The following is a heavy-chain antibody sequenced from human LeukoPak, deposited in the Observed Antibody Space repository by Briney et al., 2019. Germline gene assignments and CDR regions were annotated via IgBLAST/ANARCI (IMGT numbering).Heavy chain of an antibody. V-gene: IGHV3-23*01. J-gene: IGHJ5*02. CDR1: RFTLSSYA. CDR2: ISGSGGST. D-gene: IGHD3-16*02. Sequence: GGSLRLSCAPSRFTLSSYAMSWVRQAPGKGLEWVSAISGSGGSTYYADSVKGRFTISRDNSNNTLYLQMNSLRAEDTAVYYCAKSGEDDYVWGSYRAYNWFDPWGQGTLVTVSS. CDR3: AKSGEDDYVWGSYRAYNWFDP.